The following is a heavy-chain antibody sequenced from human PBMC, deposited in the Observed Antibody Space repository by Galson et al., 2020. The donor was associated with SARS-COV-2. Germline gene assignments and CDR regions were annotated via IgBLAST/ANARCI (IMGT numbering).Heavy chain of an antibody. D-gene: IGHD2-15*01. CDR2: ISSRSSPI. V-gene: IGHV3-48*01. J-gene: IGHJ4*02. CDR1: GFTFSSYS. CDR3: ARDCDGTCWFDY. Sequence: GGSLRLSCEGSGFTFSSYSMNWVRQALGKGLEWLTYISSRSSPIMYADSVKGRFTVSSDNARNSLYLQINSLRPEDTAVYYCARDCDGTCWFDYWGKGTLVTVSS.